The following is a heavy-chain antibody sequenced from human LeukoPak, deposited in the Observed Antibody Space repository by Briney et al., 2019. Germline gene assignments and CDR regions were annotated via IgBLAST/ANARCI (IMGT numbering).Heavy chain of an antibody. D-gene: IGHD6-13*01. CDR2: IYYSGST. J-gene: IGHJ3*02. CDR1: GGSISSDSYY. CDR3: ARERGIAAALDAFDI. V-gene: IGHV4-39*07. Sequence: PSETLSLTCTVSGGSISSDSYYWVWIRQPPGKGLEWIGSIYYSGSTYYNPSLKSRVTISVDTSKNQFSLKLSSVTAADTAVYYCARERGIAAALDAFDIWGQGTMVTVSS.